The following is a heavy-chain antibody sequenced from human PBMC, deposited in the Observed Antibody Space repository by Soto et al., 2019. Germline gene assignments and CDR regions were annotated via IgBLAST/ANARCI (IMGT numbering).Heavy chain of an antibody. J-gene: IGHJ4*02. Sequence: QVQLVQSGSEVKKPGASVKVSCKASGCTFTSYYMHWVRQAPGQGLEWMGIINPSGGSTSYAQKFQGRVTMTRDTSTSTVYMELSSLRSEDTAVYYCPRDKRVRAVDYWGQGTLVTVSS. D-gene: IGHD3-3*01. CDR1: GCTFTSYY. CDR2: INPSGGST. CDR3: PRDKRVRAVDY. V-gene: IGHV1-46*01.